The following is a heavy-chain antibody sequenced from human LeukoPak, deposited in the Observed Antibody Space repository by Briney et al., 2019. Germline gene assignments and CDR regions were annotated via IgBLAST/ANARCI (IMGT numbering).Heavy chain of an antibody. CDR2: IYYTGST. D-gene: IGHD3-22*01. CDR1: GGSISSYY. CDR3: AVSRSGSIFVFDI. J-gene: IGHJ3*02. Sequence: ASETLSLTCTVSGGSISSYYWSWIRQPPGKGLEWIGYIYYTGSTDYTPSLKSRVTISVDMSKNQFSLKLSSVTAADTAMYYCAVSRSGSIFVFDIWGQGTMVTVSS. V-gene: IGHV4-59*01.